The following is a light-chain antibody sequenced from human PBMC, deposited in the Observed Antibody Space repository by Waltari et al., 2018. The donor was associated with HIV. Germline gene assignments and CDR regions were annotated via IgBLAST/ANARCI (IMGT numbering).Light chain of an antibody. CDR3: AAWDDSLSDYV. CDR2: KNN. J-gene: IGLJ1*01. Sequence: QSVLTQPPSASGTPGQGVTISCSGSSSHIGSTYVYCYQHPGTAPKLLIYKNNHRPSGVPDRFSGSKSGTFASLDISGLRSEDEADYYCAAWDDSLSDYVFGTGTKVTVL. V-gene: IGLV1-47*01. CDR1: SSHIGSTY.